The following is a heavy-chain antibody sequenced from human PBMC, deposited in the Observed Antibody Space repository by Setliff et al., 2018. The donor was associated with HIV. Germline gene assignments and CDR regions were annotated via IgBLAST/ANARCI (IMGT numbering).Heavy chain of an antibody. CDR3: ARLDSSIFGTIKPLHHFDY. D-gene: IGHD3-3*01. Sequence: SETLSLTCSVSGGSISGHFWSWIRQSPGKGLEWIGYIYGNGNTKYNRFLNSRVTMSVDTSKNQFSPNLNSVTAADTAMYYCARLDSSIFGTIKPLHHFDYWGQGLMVTVSS. CDR1: GGSISGHF. V-gene: IGHV4-4*09. J-gene: IGHJ4*01. CDR2: IYGNGNT.